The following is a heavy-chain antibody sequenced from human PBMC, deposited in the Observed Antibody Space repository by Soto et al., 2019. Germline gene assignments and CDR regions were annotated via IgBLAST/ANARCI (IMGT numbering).Heavy chain of an antibody. Sequence: GASVKVSCKASGYTFTGYYMHWVRQAPGQGLEWMGWINPNSGGTNYAQKFRGRVTMTRDTSISTAYMELSRLRSDDTAVYYCARDNLAAAGADYYYGMDVWGQGTTVTVSS. CDR2: INPNSGGT. D-gene: IGHD6-13*01. CDR1: GYTFTGYY. V-gene: IGHV1-2*02. CDR3: ARDNLAAAGADYYYGMDV. J-gene: IGHJ6*02.